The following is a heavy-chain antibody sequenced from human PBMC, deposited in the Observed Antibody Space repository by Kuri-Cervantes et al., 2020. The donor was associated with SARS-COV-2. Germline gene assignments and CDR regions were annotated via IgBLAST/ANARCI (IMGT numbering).Heavy chain of an antibody. CDR2: LHISETT. CDR1: GVSISSYY. D-gene: IGHD5-18*01. Sequence: SETLSLTCTVSGVSISSYYWSWIRQPAGKGLEWIGRLHISETTYYNPSLKSRVTMPLDTSKNQFSLKLSSVTAADTAVYYCARLLDTAMAPFDYWGQGTLVTVSS. J-gene: IGHJ4*02. V-gene: IGHV4-4*07. CDR3: ARLLDTAMAPFDY.